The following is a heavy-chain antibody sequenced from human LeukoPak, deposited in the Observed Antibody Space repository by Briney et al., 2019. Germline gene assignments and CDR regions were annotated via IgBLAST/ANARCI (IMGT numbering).Heavy chain of an antibody. CDR3: ARDPRDHYDSSGYYY. CDR1: GFTFSSYA. J-gene: IGHJ4*02. V-gene: IGHV3-23*01. CDR2: ISGSGGST. Sequence: PGGSLRLSCAASGFTFSSYAMSWVRQAPGKGLEWVSAISGSGGSTYYADSVKGRFTISRDNSKNTLYLQMNSLRAEDTAVYYCARDPRDHYDSSGYYYWGQGTLVTVSS. D-gene: IGHD3-22*01.